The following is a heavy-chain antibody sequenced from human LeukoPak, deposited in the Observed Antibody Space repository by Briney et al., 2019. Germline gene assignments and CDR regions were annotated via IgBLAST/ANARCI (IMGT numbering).Heavy chain of an antibody. CDR1: GFTFSSYW. V-gene: IGHV3-7*03. D-gene: IGHD6-19*01. CDR2: IKQDGSEK. Sequence: GGSLRPSCAASGFTFSSYWMSWVRQAPGKGLEWVANIKQDGSEKYYVDSVKGRFTISRDNAKNSLYLQMNSLRAEDTAVYYCARDQYSSGWYSAFDIWGQGTMVTVSS. J-gene: IGHJ3*02. CDR3: ARDQYSSGWYSAFDI.